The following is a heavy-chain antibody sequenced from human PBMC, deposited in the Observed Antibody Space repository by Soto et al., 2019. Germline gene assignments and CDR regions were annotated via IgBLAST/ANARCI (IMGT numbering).Heavy chain of an antibody. J-gene: IGHJ6*02. Sequence: GGSLRLSCAASGFTFSSYAMSWVRQAPGKGLEWVSAISGSGGSTYYADSVKGRFTISRDNSKNTLYLQMNSLRAEDTAVYYCAGGGATIYYYYGMDVWGQGTTVTVSS. D-gene: IGHD1-26*01. CDR1: GFTFSSYA. CDR2: ISGSGGST. CDR3: AGGGATIYYYYGMDV. V-gene: IGHV3-23*01.